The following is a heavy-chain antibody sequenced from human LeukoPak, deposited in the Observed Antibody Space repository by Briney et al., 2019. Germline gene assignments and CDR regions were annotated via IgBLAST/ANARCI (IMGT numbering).Heavy chain of an antibody. V-gene: IGHV4-39*01. CDR3: ARGRRDGYRLYYMDV. D-gene: IGHD5-24*01. J-gene: IGHJ6*03. CDR1: GFTFSSYV. CDR2: IYYSGST. Sequence: GSLRLSCAASGFTFSSYVMHWIRQPPGKGLEWIGNIYYSGSTYYNPSLKSRVTISVDTSKNQFSLKVRSVTATDTAVYYCARGRRDGYRLYYMDVWGKGTTVTISS.